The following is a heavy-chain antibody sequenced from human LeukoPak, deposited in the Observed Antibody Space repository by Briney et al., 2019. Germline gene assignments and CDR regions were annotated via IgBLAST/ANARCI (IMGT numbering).Heavy chain of an antibody. CDR3: ARDKNRLVSYYYYGMDV. Sequence: GGSLRLSCAASGFTFSDYYMSWIRQAPGKGLEWVSYISSSGSTIYYADSVKGRFTISRDNAKNSLYLQMNSLIAEDTAVYYCARDKNRLVSYYYYGMDVWGQGTTVTVSS. D-gene: IGHD2-2*01. J-gene: IGHJ6*02. CDR2: ISSSGSTI. CDR1: GFTFSDYY. V-gene: IGHV3-11*01.